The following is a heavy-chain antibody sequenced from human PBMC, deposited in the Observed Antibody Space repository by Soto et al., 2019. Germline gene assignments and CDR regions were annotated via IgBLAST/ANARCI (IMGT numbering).Heavy chain of an antibody. CDR1: GFTFSSYA. J-gene: IGHJ3*02. Sequence: GGSLRPSCAASGFTFSSYAMHWVRQAPGKGLEYVSAISSNGGSTYYANSVKGRFTISRDNSKNTLYLQMGSLRAEDMAVYYCARSRQFSQQATMIVVAYWGAFDIWGQGTMVTVSS. CDR2: ISSNGGST. CDR3: ARSRQFSQQATMIVVAYWGAFDI. D-gene: IGHD3-22*01. V-gene: IGHV3-64*01.